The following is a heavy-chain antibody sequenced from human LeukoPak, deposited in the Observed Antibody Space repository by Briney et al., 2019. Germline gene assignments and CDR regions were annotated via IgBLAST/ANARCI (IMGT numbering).Heavy chain of an antibody. CDR1: GYSLTSYG. CDR2: ISVYNGNT. V-gene: IGHV1-18*01. CDR3: ARALTYDILTGWYYFDY. D-gene: IGHD3-9*01. J-gene: IGHJ4*02. Sequence: GASVKVSCKASGYSLTSYGISWVRQAPGQGLEWMGWISVYNGNTNYAQKLQGRVTMTRDTSISTAYMELSRLRSDDTAVYYCARALTYDILTGWYYFDYWGQGTLVTVSS.